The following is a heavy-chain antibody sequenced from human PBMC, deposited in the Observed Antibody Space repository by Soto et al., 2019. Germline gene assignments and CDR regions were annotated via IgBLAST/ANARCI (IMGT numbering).Heavy chain of an antibody. CDR3: ATLSDYDILAGQDY. D-gene: IGHD3-9*01. CDR1: GYTLTELS. CDR2: FDPEDGET. Sequence: ASVKVSCKVSGYTLTELSMNWVQQAPGKGLEWMGGFDPEDGETIYAQKFQGRVTMTEDTSTDTAYMELSSLRSEDTAVYYCATLSDYDILAGQDYWGQGTLVTVSS. V-gene: IGHV1-24*01. J-gene: IGHJ4*02.